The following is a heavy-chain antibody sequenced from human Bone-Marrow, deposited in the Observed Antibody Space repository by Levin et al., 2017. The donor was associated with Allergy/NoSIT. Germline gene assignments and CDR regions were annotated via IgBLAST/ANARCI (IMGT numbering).Heavy chain of an antibody. CDR2: ISGSGSLI. V-gene: IGHV3-48*03. J-gene: IGHJ4*02. D-gene: IGHD2-15*01. Sequence: GESLKISCAASGFSFRSHEMNWIRQAPGKALEWVSFISGSGSLIYYADSVKGRFTISRDNAKNSLHLQMHSLRDDDTAVYYCARALVAAVSDFWGQGTLVTVSS. CDR1: GFSFRSHE. CDR3: ARALVAAVSDF.